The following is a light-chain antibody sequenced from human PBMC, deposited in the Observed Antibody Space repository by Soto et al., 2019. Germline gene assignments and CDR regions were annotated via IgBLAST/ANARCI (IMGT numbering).Light chain of an antibody. CDR1: SSNIGANS. J-gene: IGLJ1*01. V-gene: IGLV1-51*01. CDR3: GSWDSSLSAYV. Sequence: QPVLTQPPPVSAAPGQKVTTSRSGSSSNIGANSVSWYQQLPGTAPKLLIYDDNRRPSGIPDRFSGSKSGTSATLGITGFQTGDEADYYCGSWDSSLSAYVFGTGTKSPS. CDR2: DDN.